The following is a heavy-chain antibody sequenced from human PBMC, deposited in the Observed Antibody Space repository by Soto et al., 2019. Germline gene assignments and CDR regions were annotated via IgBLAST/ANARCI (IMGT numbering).Heavy chain of an antibody. CDR2: INPNSGGT. CDR3: ASGDARIKIFGVVTPGFDY. V-gene: IGHV1-2*02. CDR1: GYTFTGYY. Sequence: ASVKVSCKASGYTFTGYYMHWVRQAPGQGLEWMGWINPNSGGTNYAQKFQGRVTMTRDTSISTAYMELSRLRSDDTAVYYCASGDARIKIFGVVTPGFDYWGQGTLVTVSS. J-gene: IGHJ4*02. D-gene: IGHD3-3*01.